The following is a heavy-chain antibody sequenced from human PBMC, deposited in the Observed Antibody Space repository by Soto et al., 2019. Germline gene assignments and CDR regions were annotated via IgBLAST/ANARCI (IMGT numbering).Heavy chain of an antibody. J-gene: IGHJ6*01. D-gene: IGHD6-19*01. CDR2: IYHSGST. Sequence: SETLSLTCAVSGGSISSSNWWSWVRQPPGKGLEWIGEIYHSGSTNYNPSLKSRVTISVDKSKNQSSLKLSSVTAADTAVYSCAKEQTSSSGRWGESPQYYYYYYGMEVWRQGTTVTVSS. CDR1: GGSISSSNW. V-gene: IGHV4-4*02. CDR3: AKEQTSSSGRWGESPQYYYYYYGMEV.